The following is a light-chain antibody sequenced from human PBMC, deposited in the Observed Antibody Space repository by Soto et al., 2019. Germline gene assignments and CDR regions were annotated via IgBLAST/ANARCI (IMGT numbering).Light chain of an antibody. J-gene: IGKJ4*01. CDR3: QHDVYTPLT. CDR1: QSVNNTY. V-gene: IGKV3-20*01. CDR2: LTS. Sequence: EIVLTQSPGTLSLSPGERATLSCRASQSVNNTYLAWYQQIPGQAPRLLISLTSSTATGIPDRFSGSGSGTVFTLTISRVEPDDVAVYYCQHDVYTPLTFGRGTKVEIK.